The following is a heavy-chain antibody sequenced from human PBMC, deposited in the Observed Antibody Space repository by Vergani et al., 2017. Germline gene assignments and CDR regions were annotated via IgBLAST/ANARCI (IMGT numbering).Heavy chain of an antibody. V-gene: IGHV4-34*01. CDR1: GGSFSGYY. Sequence: QVQLQQWGAGLLKPSETLSLTCAVYGGSFSGYYWSWIRQPPGKGLEWIGEINHSGSTNYNPSLKSRVTISVDTSKNQFSLKLSPVTAADTAVYYCARWSGYCSGGSCYGRDYYYYGMDVWGQGTTVTVSS. J-gene: IGHJ6*02. CDR3: ARWSGYCSGGSCYGRDYYYYGMDV. D-gene: IGHD2-15*01. CDR2: INHSGST.